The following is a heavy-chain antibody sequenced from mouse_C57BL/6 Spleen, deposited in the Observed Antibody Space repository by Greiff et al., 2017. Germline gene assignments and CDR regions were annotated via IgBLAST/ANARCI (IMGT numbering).Heavy chain of an antibody. J-gene: IGHJ4*01. CDR1: GYTFTSYW. D-gene: IGHD1-1*01. CDR2: IDPSDSYT. Sequence: QVQLQQPGAELVKPGASVKLSCKASGYTFTSYWMQWVKQRPGQGLEWIGEIDPSDSYTNYNQKFKGKATLTVDTSSSTAYMQLSSLTSEDSAVHYCARLCYYYGGHYAMDYWGQGTSVTVSS. V-gene: IGHV1-50*01. CDR3: ARLCYYYGGHYAMDY.